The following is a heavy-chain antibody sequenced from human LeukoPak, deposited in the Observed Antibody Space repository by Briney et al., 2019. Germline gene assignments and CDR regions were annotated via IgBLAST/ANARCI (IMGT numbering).Heavy chain of an antibody. J-gene: IGHJ4*02. Sequence: ASVKVSCKASGYTFTGYYMHWVRQAPGQGLEWMGRINPSSGGTNYAQKFQGRVTMTRDTSISTAYMELSRLRSDDTAVYYCARERYDSSGYTPDYWGQGTLVTVSS. CDR3: ARERYDSSGYTPDY. CDR1: GYTFTGYY. D-gene: IGHD3-22*01. V-gene: IGHV1-2*02. CDR2: INPSSGGT.